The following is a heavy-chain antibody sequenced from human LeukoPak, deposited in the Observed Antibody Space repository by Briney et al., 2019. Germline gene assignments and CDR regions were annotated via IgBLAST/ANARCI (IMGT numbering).Heavy chain of an antibody. D-gene: IGHD3-22*01. V-gene: IGHV4-59*12. Sequence: SETLSLTCTVSGVSINSYYWTWIRQPPGKGLEWIGYSHYSGTTNYKPSLRGRVAISVDTSKNQFSLRLAYVTAADTAVYFCARDAAGEGRLVITWFDPWGQGTLVTVSS. J-gene: IGHJ5*02. CDR2: SHYSGTT. CDR1: GVSINSYY. CDR3: ARDAAGEGRLVITWFDP.